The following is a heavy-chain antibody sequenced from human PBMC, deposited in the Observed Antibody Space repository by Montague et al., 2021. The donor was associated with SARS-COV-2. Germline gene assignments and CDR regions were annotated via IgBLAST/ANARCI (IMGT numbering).Heavy chain of an antibody. V-gene: IGHV4-39*01. D-gene: IGHD3-3*01. CDR2: IYYSGST. CDR3: ARQRLAITIFGVVTGSVFDY. Sequence: SETLSLTCTVSGGSISSGGYYWSWVRQHPGKVLEWIGYIYYSGSTYYNPSLKSRVTISVDTSKNQFSLKLSSVTAADTAVYYCARQRLAITIFGVVTGSVFDYWGQGTLVTVSS. J-gene: IGHJ4*02. CDR1: GGSISSGGYY.